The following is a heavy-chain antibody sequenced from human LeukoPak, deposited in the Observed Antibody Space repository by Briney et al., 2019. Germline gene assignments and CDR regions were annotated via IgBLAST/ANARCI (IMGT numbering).Heavy chain of an antibody. Sequence: SETLSLTCTVSGGSISSGGYYWSWIRQHPGKGLEWIGYIYYSGITYYNPSLKSRATISLDTSKNQFSLKLSSVTAADTAVYYCARLSYYDSSGYYLGYWGQGTLVTVSS. CDR3: ARLSYYDSSGYYLGY. D-gene: IGHD3-22*01. V-gene: IGHV4-31*03. CDR1: GGSISSGGYY. J-gene: IGHJ4*02. CDR2: IYYSGIT.